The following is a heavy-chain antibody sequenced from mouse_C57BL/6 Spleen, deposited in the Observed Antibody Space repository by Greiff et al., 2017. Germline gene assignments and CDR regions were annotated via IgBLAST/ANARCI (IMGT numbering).Heavy chain of an antibody. CDR1: GFTFSSYA. J-gene: IGHJ3*01. CDR3: ASERAAQATLAY. V-gene: IGHV5-4*03. CDR2: ISDGGSYN. Sequence: EVMLVESGGGLVKPGGSLKLSCAASGFTFSSYAMSWVRQTPEKRLEWVATISDGGSYNYYPDNVKGRFSISRANAKTYLYLHTRHLKAKDTDMYYCASERAAQATLAYWGQGTLVTVSA. D-gene: IGHD3-2*02.